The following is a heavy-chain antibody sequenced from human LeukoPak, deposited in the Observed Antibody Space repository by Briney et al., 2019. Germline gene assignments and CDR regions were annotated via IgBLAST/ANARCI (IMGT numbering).Heavy chain of an antibody. V-gene: IGHV3-23*01. CDR2: ISGSGGST. Sequence: GGSLRLSCAASGFTFSSYAMSWVRQAPGKGLEWVSAISGSGGSTYYADSVKGRFTISRDNSKNTLYLQMNSLRAEDTAVYYCARGRFGSSGFDYWGQGTLVTVSS. J-gene: IGHJ4*02. CDR1: GFTFSSYA. D-gene: IGHD3-22*01. CDR3: ARGRFGSSGFDY.